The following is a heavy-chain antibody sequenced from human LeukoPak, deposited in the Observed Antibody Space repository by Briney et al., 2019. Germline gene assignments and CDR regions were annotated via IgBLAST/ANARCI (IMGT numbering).Heavy chain of an antibody. V-gene: IGHV4-31*03. Sequence: SETQSLTCTVSGDSISSGGHYWNWLRQRPGKGLEWIGYIFHTGSTYYNPSLKSRVTISVDTSKNQFSLKLSSVTAADTAVYYCARSPGIWNEYGRLEYWGQGALVTVSS. J-gene: IGHJ4*02. CDR3: ARSPGIWNEYGRLEY. D-gene: IGHD1-1*01. CDR1: GDSISSGGHY. CDR2: IFHTGST.